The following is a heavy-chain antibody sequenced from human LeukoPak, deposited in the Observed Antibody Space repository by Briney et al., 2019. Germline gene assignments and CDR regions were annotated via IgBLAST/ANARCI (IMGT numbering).Heavy chain of an antibody. CDR3: AAAVSWDIVVVVAATGDY. D-gene: IGHD2-15*01. J-gene: IGHJ4*02. Sequence: GASVKVSCKASGGTFSSYAISWVRRAPGQGLEWMGGIIPIFGTANYEQKFQGRVTITADESTSTAYMELSSLRSEDTAVYYCAAAVSWDIVVVVAATGDYWGQGTLVTVSS. CDR1: GGTFSSYA. CDR2: IIPIFGTA. V-gene: IGHV1-69*13.